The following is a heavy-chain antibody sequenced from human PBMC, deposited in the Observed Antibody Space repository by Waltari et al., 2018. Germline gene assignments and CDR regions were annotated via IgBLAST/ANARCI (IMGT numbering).Heavy chain of an antibody. CDR1: GGTFSSYA. V-gene: IGHV1-69*10. Sequence: QVQLVQSGAEVKKPGSSVKVSCKASGGTFSSYAISWVRQAPGQGLEWMGGIIPILGIANYAQKFQGRVTITADKSTSTAYMELSSLRSEDTAVYYCARDAYFIAARPSSSWFDPWGQGTLVTVSS. J-gene: IGHJ5*02. CDR2: IIPILGIA. D-gene: IGHD6-6*01. CDR3: ARDAYFIAARPSSSWFDP.